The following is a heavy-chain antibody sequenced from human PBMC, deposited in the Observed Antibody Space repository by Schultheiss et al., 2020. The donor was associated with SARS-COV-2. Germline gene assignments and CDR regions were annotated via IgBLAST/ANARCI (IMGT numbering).Heavy chain of an antibody. CDR1: GGSFSGYY. CDR3: ARSMTTVTNYNWFDP. J-gene: IGHJ5*02. D-gene: IGHD4-17*01. CDR2: INHSGST. Sequence: SETLSLTCAVYGGSFSGYYWSWIRQPPVKGLEWIGEINHSGSTNYNPSLKSRVTISVDTSKNQFSLKLSSVTAADTAVYYCARSMTTVTNYNWFDPWGQGTLVTVSS. V-gene: IGHV4-34*01.